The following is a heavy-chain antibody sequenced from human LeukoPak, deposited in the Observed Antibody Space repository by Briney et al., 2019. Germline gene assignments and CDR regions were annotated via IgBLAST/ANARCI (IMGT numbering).Heavy chain of an antibody. J-gene: IGHJ4*02. D-gene: IGHD2-2*03. CDR1: GYTFTSYA. CDR3: ARDNGNMDIVVVPADY. CDR2: FNAGNGNT. V-gene: IGHV1-3*01. Sequence: ASVKVSCKASGYTFTSYAMHWVRQAPGQRLEWMGWFNAGNGNTKYSQKFQGRVTITRDTSASTAYMELSSLRSEDTAVYYCARDNGNMDIVVVPADYWGQGTLVTVSS.